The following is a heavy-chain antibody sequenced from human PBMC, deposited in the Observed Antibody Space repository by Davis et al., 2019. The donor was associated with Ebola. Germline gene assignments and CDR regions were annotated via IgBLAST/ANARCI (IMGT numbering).Heavy chain of an antibody. V-gene: IGHV3-20*04. Sequence: GESLKISCAASGFTFDDYGMSWVRQAPGKGLEWVSGINWNGGSTGYADSVKGRFTISRDNARNSLFLQMTSLSADDTGIYYCARGGSAYYTDSWGQGTLVTVSS. J-gene: IGHJ4*02. D-gene: IGHD3-22*01. CDR2: INWNGGST. CDR1: GFTFDDYG. CDR3: ARGGSAYYTDS.